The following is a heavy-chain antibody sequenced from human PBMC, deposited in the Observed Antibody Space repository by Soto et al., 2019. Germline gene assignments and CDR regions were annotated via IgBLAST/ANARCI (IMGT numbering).Heavy chain of an antibody. CDR2: ISATGST. CDR3: AKRDGAAAAGIDY. Sequence: EVQLLESGGGLVQPGASLRLSCAASGFNFSLYAMTWVRQAPGKGLAWVSTISATGSTYYADSVKGRFTISRDNSKATVYLQMNNLRAEDTALYYCAKRDGAAAAGIDYWGQGNLVTVSS. V-gene: IGHV3-23*01. D-gene: IGHD6-13*01. J-gene: IGHJ4*02. CDR1: GFNFSLYA.